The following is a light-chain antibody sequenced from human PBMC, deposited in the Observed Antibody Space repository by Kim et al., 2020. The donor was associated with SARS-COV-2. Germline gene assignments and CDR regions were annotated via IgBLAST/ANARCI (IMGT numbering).Light chain of an antibody. J-gene: IGKJ4*01. CDR3: QQYFTTPLT. V-gene: IGKV4-1*01. CDR1: QTLYKSNNHNY. CDR2: WAS. Sequence: DIVMTQSPDSLTVSLGERATISCKSSQTLYKSNNHNYLSWYQQKPGQPPKLIIYWASTRESGVPDRFIGSRSGTDFTLTINSLQAEDVAFYYCQQYFTTPLTFGGGTKVDIK.